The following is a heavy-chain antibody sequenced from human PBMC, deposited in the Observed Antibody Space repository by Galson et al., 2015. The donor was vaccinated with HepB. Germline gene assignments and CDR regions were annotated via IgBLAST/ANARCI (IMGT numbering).Heavy chain of an antibody. CDR1: GFTFSSYS. CDR2: NSSSSSYI. J-gene: IGHJ6*02. D-gene: IGHD6-19*01. V-gene: IGHV3-21*01. CDR3: ARERVSSGWTYYYYYYGMDV. Sequence: SLRLSCAASGFTFSSYSMNWVRQAPGKGLEWVSSNSSSSSYIYYADSGKGRFTISRDNAKNSLYLQMNILRAEDTAVYYWARERVSSGWTYYYYYYGMDVWGQGTTVTVSS.